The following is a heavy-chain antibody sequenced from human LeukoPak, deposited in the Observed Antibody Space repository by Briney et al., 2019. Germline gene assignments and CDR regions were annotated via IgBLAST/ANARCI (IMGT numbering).Heavy chain of an antibody. CDR3: ARGSENYYDSSGPYI. Sequence: ASVKVSCKASGYAFTGYYMHWVRQAPGQGLEWMGWINPNSGGTNYAQKFQGRVTMTRDTSISAAYMELSRLRSDDTAAYYCARGSENYYDSSGPYIWGQGTMVTVSS. CDR1: GYAFTGYY. CDR2: INPNSGGT. V-gene: IGHV1-2*02. J-gene: IGHJ3*02. D-gene: IGHD3-22*01.